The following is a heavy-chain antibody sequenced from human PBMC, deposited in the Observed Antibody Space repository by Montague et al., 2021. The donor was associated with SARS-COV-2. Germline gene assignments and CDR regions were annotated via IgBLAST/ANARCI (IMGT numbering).Heavy chain of an antibody. J-gene: IGHJ4*02. D-gene: IGHD3-10*01. V-gene: IGHV4-59*08. CDR1: GDSVSRSY. CDR2: IYYYGSV. Sequence: SETLSLTCTVAGDSVSRSYWNWIRQSPGKGLEWIGNIYYYGSVYYNPSLKSRVSISLDTSKNQLSLTLTSVTAADTATYYCARQVNKVRDPLDSWGQGTLVTVSS. CDR3: ARQVNKVRDPLDS.